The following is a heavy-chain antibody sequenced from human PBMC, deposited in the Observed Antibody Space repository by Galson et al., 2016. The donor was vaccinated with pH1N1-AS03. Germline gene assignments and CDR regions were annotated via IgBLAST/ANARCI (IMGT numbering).Heavy chain of an antibody. J-gene: IGHJ6*02. CDR2: ISYSGRT. V-gene: IGHV4-59*12. D-gene: IGHD3-9*01. CDR1: GGSLNDNY. CDR3: VNEGGYFGRSCYGLDV. Sequence: TLSLTCSVSGGSLNDNYWSWVRQPPGRGLEWIGHISYSGRTNYNPSLHGRLLISIDMYKNEFFLNLATMTAADTAVYYCVNEGGYFGRSCYGLDVWGQGTVVIVSS.